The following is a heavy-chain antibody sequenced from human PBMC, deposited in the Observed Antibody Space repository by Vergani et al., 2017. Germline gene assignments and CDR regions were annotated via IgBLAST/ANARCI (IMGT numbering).Heavy chain of an antibody. CDR1: GFTFTNYG. J-gene: IGHJ4*02. CDR3: ATAGAAYCRGASCYDFFEY. D-gene: IGHD2-15*01. Sequence: QVQLVESGGGVVQPGGSLRLSCAASGFTFTNYGMHWVRQAPGKGLEWVAFTRDDGIVEYYGDSVRGRFTISRDNSKNTLYLQMNRLRPEDTAVYYCATAGAAYCRGASCYDFFEYGGQGTLVTVAS. V-gene: IGHV3-30*02. CDR2: TRDDGIVE.